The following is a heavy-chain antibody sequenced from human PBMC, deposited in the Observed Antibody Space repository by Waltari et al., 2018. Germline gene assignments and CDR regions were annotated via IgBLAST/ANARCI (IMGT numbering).Heavy chain of an antibody. V-gene: IGHV4-4*07. CDR3: ARALKGYGSGSPYYYYYYMDV. J-gene: IGHJ6*03. CDR1: GGSISSYY. CDR2: IYTSGST. Sequence: QVQLQESGPGLVKPSETLSLNCTVSGGSISSYYWSWIRQPAGKGLERIGRIYTSGSTNYNPSLKSRVTMSVDTSKNQFSLKLSSVTAADTAVYYCARALKGYGSGSPYYYYYYMDVWGKGTTVTVSS. D-gene: IGHD3-10*01.